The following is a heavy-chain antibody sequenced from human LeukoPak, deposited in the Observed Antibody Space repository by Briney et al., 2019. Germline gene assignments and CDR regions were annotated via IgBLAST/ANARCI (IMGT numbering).Heavy chain of an antibody. Sequence: VASVKVSCKASGYTFTGYDINWVRQATGQGLEWMGWMNPNSGNTGYAQKFQGRVTMTRNTSITTAYMELSSLRSDDTAVYYCARNNATVRYFQHWGQGTLVTVSS. CDR1: GYTFTGYD. V-gene: IGHV1-8*01. J-gene: IGHJ1*01. CDR2: MNPNSGNT. D-gene: IGHD4-17*01. CDR3: ARNNATVRYFQH.